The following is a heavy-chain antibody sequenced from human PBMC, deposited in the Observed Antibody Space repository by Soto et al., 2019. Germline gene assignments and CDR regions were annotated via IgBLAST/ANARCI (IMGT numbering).Heavy chain of an antibody. D-gene: IGHD6-19*01. CDR1: GFTFSTYW. CDR3: AGVSFTSGSAY. Sequence: GGSLRLSCAASGFTFSTYWMSWVRQAPGKGLEWVATIKQDGSKTYYVDSVKGRFTISRDNAKNSLYLQMNSLRAEDTAVYYCAGVSFTSGSAYWGQGTLVTVSS. V-gene: IGHV3-7*01. CDR2: IKQDGSKT. J-gene: IGHJ4*02.